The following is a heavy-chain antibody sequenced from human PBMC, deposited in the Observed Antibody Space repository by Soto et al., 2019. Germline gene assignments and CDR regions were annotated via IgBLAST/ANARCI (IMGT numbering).Heavy chain of an antibody. D-gene: IGHD6-6*01. J-gene: IGHJ4*02. CDR3: ARTEYSSSSPPGGLFDY. Sequence: ASVKVSCKASGYTFTSYYMHWVRQAPGQGLERMGIINPSGGSTSYAQKFQGRVTMTRDTSTSTVYMELSSLRSEDTAVYYCARTEYSSSSPPGGLFDYWGQGTLVTVSS. CDR2: INPSGGST. V-gene: IGHV1-46*01. CDR1: GYTFTSYY.